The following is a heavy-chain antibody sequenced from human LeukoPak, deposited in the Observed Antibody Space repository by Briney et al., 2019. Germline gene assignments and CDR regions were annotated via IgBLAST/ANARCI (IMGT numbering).Heavy chain of an antibody. V-gene: IGHV1-18*01. CDR2: ISVYNDNT. J-gene: IGHJ5*01. Sequence: GASVKVSCKASGYTFISYGISWVGQAPGQALEWMGGISVYNDNTNYAQKVQGRVTMTTDTSTSTAYMELRSLRSDDTAVYYCATATGGLWFGELTYGYPLGDTWGHGNLVTVSS. CDR1: GYTFISYG. D-gene: IGHD3-10*01. CDR3: ATATGGLWFGELTYGYPLGDT.